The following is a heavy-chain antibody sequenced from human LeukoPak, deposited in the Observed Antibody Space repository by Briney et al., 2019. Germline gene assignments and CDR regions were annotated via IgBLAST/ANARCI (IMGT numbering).Heavy chain of an antibody. J-gene: IGHJ4*02. CDR2: ISYDGSNK. D-gene: IGHD3-16*01. V-gene: IGHV3-30*03. CDR3: ARRKFGGVMDY. Sequence: PGGSLRLSCAASGFTFSSYGMHWVRQAPGKGLEWVAVISYDGSNKYYADSVKGRFTISRDNSKNTLYLQMNSLRAEDTAVYYCARRKFGGVMDYWGQGTLVTVSS. CDR1: GFTFSSYG.